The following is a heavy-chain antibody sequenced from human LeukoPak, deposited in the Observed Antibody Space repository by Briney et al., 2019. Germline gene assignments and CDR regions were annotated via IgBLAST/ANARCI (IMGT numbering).Heavy chain of an antibody. CDR2: IIPILPTT. J-gene: IGHJ4*02. Sequence: GASVKVSCKASGGSFCGSAIGWVRQAPGQGLEWMGGIIPILPTTTYAQNFQGRVTITTDESTGTAYLELSSLRSDDTAVYYCARSLRAFINWYFDYWGPGTLVTVSA. V-gene: IGHV1-69*05. CDR1: GGSFCGSA. CDR3: ARSLRAFINWYFDY. D-gene: IGHD1-1*01.